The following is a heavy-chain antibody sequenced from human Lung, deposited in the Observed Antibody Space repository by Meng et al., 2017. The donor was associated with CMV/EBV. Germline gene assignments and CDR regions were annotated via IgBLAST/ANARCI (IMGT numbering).Heavy chain of an antibody. V-gene: IGHV4-61*01. CDR1: GGSVSSGSHY. Sequence: SETLSLXCTVSGGSVSSGSHYWSWIRQPPGKGLEWIGEIYHSGTTNYNPSLKSRVTISVDKSKNQFSLKLSSVTAADTAVYYCARDNKTYYDFWSGYFKDYYYGMDVWGQGTTVTVSS. CDR3: ARDNKTYYDFWSGYFKDYYYGMDV. CDR2: IYHSGTT. D-gene: IGHD3-3*01. J-gene: IGHJ6*02.